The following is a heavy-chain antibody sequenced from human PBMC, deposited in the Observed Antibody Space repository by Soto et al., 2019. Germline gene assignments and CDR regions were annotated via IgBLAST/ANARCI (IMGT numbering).Heavy chain of an antibody. V-gene: IGHV3-15*01. D-gene: IGHD3-10*01. Sequence: EVQLVESGGGLVKPGGSLRLSCAASGFTFSNAWMSWVRQAPGKGLEWVGRIKSKTDGGTTDYAGPVKGRFTISRDDSTNTLDLEMNSLKAEDRAVYYCATGRPPFGEFRDSFYWGQGTLVTVSS. CDR3: ATGRPPFGEFRDSFY. CDR2: IKSKTDGGTT. CDR1: GFTFSNAW. J-gene: IGHJ4*02.